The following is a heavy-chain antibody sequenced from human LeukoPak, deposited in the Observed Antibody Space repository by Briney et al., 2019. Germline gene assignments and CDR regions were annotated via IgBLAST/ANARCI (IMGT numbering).Heavy chain of an antibody. Sequence: TGGSLRLSCAASGFTFNNYAMSWVRQAPGKGLEWVSGLGGSGGSINYADSVKGRFTISRDNSKNTLYLQMNSLRAEDTAVYWCAKGVDGYCSGDSCYAYDCWGQGTLVTVSS. D-gene: IGHD2-15*01. CDR2: LGGSGGSI. J-gene: IGHJ4*02. V-gene: IGHV3-23*01. CDR1: GFTFNNYA. CDR3: AKGVDGYCSGDSCYAYDC.